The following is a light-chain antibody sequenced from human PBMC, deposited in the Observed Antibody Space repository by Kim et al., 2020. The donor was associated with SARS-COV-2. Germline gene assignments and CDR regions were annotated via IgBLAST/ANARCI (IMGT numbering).Light chain of an antibody. CDR2: DAS. Sequence: DIQMTQSPSTLSASVGDRVTITCRASHSVDSLLAWYQQKPVKAPDLLIYDASTLESGVPSRFSGSGSGTEFTLTISSLQPDDFATYYCKQYNNYVWTFGKGTKVDIK. V-gene: IGKV1-5*01. J-gene: IGKJ1*01. CDR3: KQYNNYVWT. CDR1: HSVDSL.